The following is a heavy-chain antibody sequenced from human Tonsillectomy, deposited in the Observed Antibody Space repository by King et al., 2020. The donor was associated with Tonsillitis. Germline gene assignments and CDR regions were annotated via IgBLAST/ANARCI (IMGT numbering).Heavy chain of an antibody. CDR2: ISGSGGST. D-gene: IGHD4-17*01. J-gene: IGHJ2*01. Sequence: VQLVESGGGLVQPGGSLRLSCAASGFTFSNYAMTWVRQAPGKGLEWVSAISGSGGSTYYADSVKGRFTISRDNSKNTLYLQMNSLRAEDTAVYYCARARGDSGDYVDGDWYFDLWGRGTLVTVSS. CDR3: ARARGDSGDYVDGDWYFDL. V-gene: IGHV3-23*04. CDR1: GFTFSNYA.